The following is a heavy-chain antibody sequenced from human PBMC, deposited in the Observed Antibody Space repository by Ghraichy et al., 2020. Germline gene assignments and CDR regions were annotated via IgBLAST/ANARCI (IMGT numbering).Heavy chain of an antibody. D-gene: IGHD3-22*01. J-gene: IGHJ5*02. CDR1: GGSFSGYY. Sequence: ESLNISCAVYGGSFSGYYWSWIRQPPGKGLEWIGEINHSGSTNYNPSLKSRVTISVDTSKNQFSLKLSSVTAADTAVYYCAPLSDSSGYFTAWGQGTLVTVSS. V-gene: IGHV4-34*01. CDR3: APLSDSSGYFTA. CDR2: INHSGST.